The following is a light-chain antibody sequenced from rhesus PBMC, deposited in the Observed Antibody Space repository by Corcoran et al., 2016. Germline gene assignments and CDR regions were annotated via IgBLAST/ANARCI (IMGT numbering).Light chain of an antibody. V-gene: IGKV2-78*01. CDR3: MQTLQTPFT. CDR1: QSLLDSYGFTH. J-gene: IGKJ3*01. Sequence: DIVMTQTPLSLPVTPGESASISCRSSQSLLDSYGFTHLHWYRQQPGQFPQLLIYLGSRRASGVPDRFSVNGSGTNFKMTISSVEAEDGGLYYCMQTLQTPFTFGPGTKLEIK. CDR2: LGS.